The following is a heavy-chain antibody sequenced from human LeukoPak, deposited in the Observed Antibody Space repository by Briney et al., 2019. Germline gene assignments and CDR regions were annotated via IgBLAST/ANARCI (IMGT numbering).Heavy chain of an antibody. J-gene: IGHJ4*02. Sequence: GASVKVSCKASGGTFSSYAISWVRQAPGQGLEWMGWINPNSGGTNYAQKFQGGVTMTRDTSISTAYMELSRLRSDDTAVYYCAREYCSSTSCYFEYWGQGTLVTVSS. CDR2: INPNSGGT. D-gene: IGHD2-2*01. CDR3: AREYCSSTSCYFEY. CDR1: GGTFSSYA. V-gene: IGHV1-2*02.